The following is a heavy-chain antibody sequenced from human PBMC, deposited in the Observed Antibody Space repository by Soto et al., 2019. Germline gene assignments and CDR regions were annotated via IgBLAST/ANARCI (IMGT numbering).Heavy chain of an antibody. J-gene: IGHJ4*02. D-gene: IGHD2-2*01. CDR1: GFTFDDYA. CDR3: AKAAGELVVPAAIYFDY. Sequence: PGGSLRLSCAASGFTFDDYAMHWVRQAPGKGLEWVSGISWNSGSIGYADSVKGRFTISRDNAKNSLYLQMNSLRAEDTALYYCAKAAGELVVPAAIYFDYWGQGTLVTVSS. CDR2: ISWNSGSI. V-gene: IGHV3-9*01.